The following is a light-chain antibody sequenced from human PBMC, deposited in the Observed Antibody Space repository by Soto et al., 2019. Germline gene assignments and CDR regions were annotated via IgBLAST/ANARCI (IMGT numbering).Light chain of an antibody. CDR3: QQARRFPIT. J-gene: IGKJ5*01. V-gene: IGKV1-12*01. CDR1: QDISNW. Sequence: DIPMTQSPSSVSASVGDRVTISCRASQDISNWLAWYQQKPGEAPKFLIYAASNLQSGVPSKFSVSGSGTDFTLTISSLQTEDFAVYYCQQARRFPITFGQGTRLEIK. CDR2: AAS.